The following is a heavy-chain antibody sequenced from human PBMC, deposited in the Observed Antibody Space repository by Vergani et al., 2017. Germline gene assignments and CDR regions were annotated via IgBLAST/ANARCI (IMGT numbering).Heavy chain of an antibody. V-gene: IGHV1-69*18. D-gene: IGHD2-15*01. CDR2: IIPIFGTA. Sequence: QVQLVQSGAEVKKPGSSVKVSCKASGGTFSSYAISWVRQAPGQGLEWMGRIIPIFGTANYAQKFQGRVTITADESTGTAYMELSSLRSEDTAVYYCAGVRVVVAATHGESTGWFDPWGQGTLVTVSS. CDR3: AGVRVVVAATHGESTGWFDP. CDR1: GGTFSSYA. J-gene: IGHJ5*02.